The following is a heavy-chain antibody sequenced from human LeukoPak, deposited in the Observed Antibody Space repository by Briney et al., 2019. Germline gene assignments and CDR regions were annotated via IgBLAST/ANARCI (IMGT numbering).Heavy chain of an antibody. CDR2: ISDSGGST. D-gene: IGHD2-15*01. CDR1: GVTFSTFA. J-gene: IGHJ5*02. CDR3: AKDRRGSGGSCGPFDA. V-gene: IGHV3-23*01. Sequence: GGSLRLSCADSGVTFSTFAMSWVRQAPGKGLEWVSVISDSGGSTYYADSVKGRFTRSRHNSKSTLYLQMNSLRVEDTAVYYCAKDRRGSGGSCGPFDAWGQGALGTVSS.